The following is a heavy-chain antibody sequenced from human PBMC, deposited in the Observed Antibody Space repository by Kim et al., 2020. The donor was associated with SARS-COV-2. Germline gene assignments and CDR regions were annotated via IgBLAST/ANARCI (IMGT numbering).Heavy chain of an antibody. D-gene: IGHD6-25*01. J-gene: IGHJ6*02. V-gene: IGHV1-46*01. CDR3: ARDLTTAGAMDSSQYYYGMDG. CDR2: INPSGGST. CDR1: GYTFTSYY. Sequence: ASVKVSCKASGYTFTSYYLHWVRQAPGQGLEWMGIINPSGGSTSYAQKFQGRVTMTRDTSTSTVYMELSSLRSEDTALYYCARDLTTAGAMDSSQYYYGMDGWGQGTTVTVSS.